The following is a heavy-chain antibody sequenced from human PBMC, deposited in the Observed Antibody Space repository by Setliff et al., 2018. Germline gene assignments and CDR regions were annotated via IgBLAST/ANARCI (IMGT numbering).Heavy chain of an antibody. J-gene: IGHJ4*02. CDR1: GYTFISYG. CDR2: ISGYNGNT. Sequence: ASVKVSCKTSGYTFISYGISWVRQAPGQGLEWMGWISGYNGNTDYAQNFQGRVTMTTDTSTSTAYMELSSLRSEDTALYYCATGGFTVDWGQGTLVTVSS. V-gene: IGHV1-18*01. D-gene: IGHD4-4*01. CDR3: ATGGFTVD.